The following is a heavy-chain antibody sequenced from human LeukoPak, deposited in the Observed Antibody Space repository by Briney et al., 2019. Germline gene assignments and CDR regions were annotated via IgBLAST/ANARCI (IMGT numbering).Heavy chain of an antibody. CDR1: GLTFSKSA. J-gene: IGHJ4*02. CDR2: ITDVGDI. CDR3: TRDRGGSPTDVFDY. D-gene: IGHD2-15*01. Sequence: PTRGSLRLSCAASGLTFSKSALTWVRQAPGKGLEWVSTITDVGDIFYTYSVRGRFTISRDNSKNTVYMQMDGLRAEDTAVYYCTRDRGGSPTDVFDYWGQGTLVTVSS. V-gene: IGHV3-23*01.